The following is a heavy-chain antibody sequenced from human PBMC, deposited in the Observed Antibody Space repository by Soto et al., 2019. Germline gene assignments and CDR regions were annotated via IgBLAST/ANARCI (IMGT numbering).Heavy chain of an antibody. CDR3: ARAGGLVVVAANDAFDI. CDR2: IYYSGST. Sequence: SETLSLTCTVSGGSISSGDYYWSWIRQPPGKGLEWIGYIYYSGSTYYNPSLKSRVTISVDTSKNQFSLKLSSVTAADTAVYHCARAGGLVVVAANDAFDIWGQGTMVTVSS. J-gene: IGHJ3*02. D-gene: IGHD2-15*01. CDR1: GGSISSGDYY. V-gene: IGHV4-30-4*01.